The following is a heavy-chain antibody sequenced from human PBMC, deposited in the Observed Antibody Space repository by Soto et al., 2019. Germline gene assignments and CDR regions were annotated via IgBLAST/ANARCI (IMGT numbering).Heavy chain of an antibody. CDR1: GFTFRTYA. CDR2: VSNGGATT. J-gene: IGHJ5*02. Sequence: EVQVLESGGGFVQPGGSLRLSCTASGFTFRTYAMTWVRQAPGKGLEWVSTVSNGGATTYYADSVKGRFTISRDNSENTLYLQMNSLRAAGTALYYCAKDRPSDYSLAVPEGDWFDPWGQGTLVTVSS. D-gene: IGHD6-25*01. V-gene: IGHV3-23*01. CDR3: AKDRPSDYSLAVPEGDWFDP.